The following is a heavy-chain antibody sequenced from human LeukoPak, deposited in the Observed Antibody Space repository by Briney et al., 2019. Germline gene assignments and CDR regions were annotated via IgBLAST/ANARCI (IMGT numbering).Heavy chain of an antibody. J-gene: IGHJ4*02. Sequence: SETLSLTCTVSGGSISSSSYYWGWIRQPPGKGLEWIGSIYYSGSTYYNPSLKSRVTISVDTSKNQFSLKLSSVTAADTAVYYCARGYYYDSSGYYYLFPPYFDYWGQGTLVTVSS. D-gene: IGHD3-22*01. CDR1: GGSISSSSYY. V-gene: IGHV4-39*07. CDR3: ARGYYYDSSGYYYLFPPYFDY. CDR2: IYYSGST.